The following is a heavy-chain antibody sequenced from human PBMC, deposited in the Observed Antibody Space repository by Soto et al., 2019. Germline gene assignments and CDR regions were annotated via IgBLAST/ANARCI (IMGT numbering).Heavy chain of an antibody. D-gene: IGHD6-13*01. Sequence: GGSLRLSCAASGFTVSSNYMSWVRQAPGKGLEWVSVIYGGGSTYYADSVKGRFTISRDNSKNTLYLQMNSLRAEDTAVYYCARDTVAAAGYYYYYYGMDVWGQGTTVTVSS. CDR2: IYGGGST. V-gene: IGHV3-53*01. J-gene: IGHJ6*02. CDR1: GFTVSSNY. CDR3: ARDTVAAAGYYYYYYGMDV.